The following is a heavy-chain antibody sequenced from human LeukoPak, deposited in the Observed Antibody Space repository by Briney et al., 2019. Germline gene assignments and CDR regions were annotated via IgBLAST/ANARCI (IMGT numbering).Heavy chain of an antibody. J-gene: IGHJ4*02. Sequence: PSETLSLTCAVYGGSFSGYYWSWIRQPPGKGLEWIGEINHSGSTNYNPSLKSRVTISVDTSKNQFSLKLSSVTAADTAVYYCARSSAVAGTYGYWGQGTLVTVSS. CDR2: INHSGST. CDR3: ARSSAVAGTYGY. V-gene: IGHV4-34*01. CDR1: GGSFSGYY. D-gene: IGHD6-19*01.